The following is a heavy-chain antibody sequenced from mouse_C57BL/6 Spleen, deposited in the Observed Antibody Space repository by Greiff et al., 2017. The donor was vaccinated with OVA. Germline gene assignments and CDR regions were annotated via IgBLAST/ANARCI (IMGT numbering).Heavy chain of an antibody. CDR1: GYAFSSSW. CDR3: ARGDYAWFAY. V-gene: IGHV1-82*01. J-gene: IGHJ3*01. CDR2: IYPGDGDT. Sequence: VQVVESGPELVKPGASVKISCKASGYAFSSSWMNWVKQRPGKGLEWIGRIYPGDGDTNYNGKFKGKATLTADKSSSTAYMQLSSLTSEDSAVYCCARGDYAWFAYWGQGTLVTVSA. D-gene: IGHD2-4*01.